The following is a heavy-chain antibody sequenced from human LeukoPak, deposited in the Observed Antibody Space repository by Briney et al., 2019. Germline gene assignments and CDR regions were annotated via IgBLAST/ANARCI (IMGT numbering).Heavy chain of an antibody. V-gene: IGHV1-3*03. CDR2: INAANGNT. CDR3: ARGNYSGYKGYYIDY. CDR1: GYTFSLYA. J-gene: IGHJ4*02. Sequence: GASVKVSCKTSGYTFSLYAIHWARQAPGQRLEWMGWINAANGNTRYSQEFQGRVTITRDTSASTVYMELSSMRAEDMAVYYCARGNYSGYKGYYIDYWGQGILVTVSS. D-gene: IGHD5-12*01.